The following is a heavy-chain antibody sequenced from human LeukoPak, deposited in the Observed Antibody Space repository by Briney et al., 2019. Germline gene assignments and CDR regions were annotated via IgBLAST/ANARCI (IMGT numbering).Heavy chain of an antibody. CDR2: INPNSGGT. J-gene: IGHJ3*02. D-gene: IGHD2-2*01. CDR3: ARDRGWEYQLLIDAFDI. Sequence: ASVKVSCKASGYTFTGYYMHWVRQAPGQGLEWMGWINPNSGGTNYAQKFQGRVTMTRDTSISPAYMELSRLRSDDTAVYYCARDRGWEYQLLIDAFDIWGQGTMVTVSS. V-gene: IGHV1-2*02. CDR1: GYTFTGYY.